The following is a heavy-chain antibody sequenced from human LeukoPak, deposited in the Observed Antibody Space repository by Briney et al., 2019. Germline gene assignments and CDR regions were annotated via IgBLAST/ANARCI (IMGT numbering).Heavy chain of an antibody. J-gene: IGHJ1*01. V-gene: IGHV4-38-2*01. CDR3: ASPKYCSSTSCYIRDARYFQD. Sequence: SEIMFFTCAASGYFISSGYYWVWIRQPPGQGMVWIGYLYHCESTYYNPSLKRRATISVDTSNNQFSLKLSSVTAADTAVYYCASPKYCSSTSCYIRDARYFQDWVQGTLVTVSS. CDR2: LYHCEST. CDR1: GYFISSGYY. D-gene: IGHD2-2*02.